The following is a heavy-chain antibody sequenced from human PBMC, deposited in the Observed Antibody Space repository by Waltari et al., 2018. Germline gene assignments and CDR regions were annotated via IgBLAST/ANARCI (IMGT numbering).Heavy chain of an antibody. CDR1: NYSISSGSY. CDR2: IYHSGGS. CDR3: ARRGLLMHWYFDI. J-gene: IGHJ2*01. Sequence: QVQLQASGPGLVKPSATLSLPCAVSNYSISSGSYWGWLRQPPGKGLEWISTIYHSGGSYYNPSLQSRVTISIDTSENQFSLKLNSVTAADTAVYYCARRGLLMHWYFDIWGRGTLVTVSS. D-gene: IGHD1-26*01. V-gene: IGHV4-38-2*01.